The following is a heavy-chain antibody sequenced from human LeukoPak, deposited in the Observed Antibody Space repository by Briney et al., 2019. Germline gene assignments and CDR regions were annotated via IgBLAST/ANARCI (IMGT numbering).Heavy chain of an antibody. D-gene: IGHD3/OR15-3a*01. CDR2: IYYSGST. V-gene: IGHV4-59*01. J-gene: IGHJ4*02. CDR1: GGSINSYY. Sequence: SETLSLTCTVSGGSINSYYWTWIRQPRGKGLEWIGYIYYSGSTNYDPSLKSRVTISVDTSKNQFSLTLSSVTAADTAVYYCARGRSNSDYWGQGTLVTVSS. CDR3: ARGRSNSDY.